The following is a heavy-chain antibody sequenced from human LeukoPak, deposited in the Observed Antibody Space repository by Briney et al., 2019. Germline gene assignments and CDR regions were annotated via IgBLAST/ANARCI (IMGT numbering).Heavy chain of an antibody. V-gene: IGHV4-34*01. CDR1: GGSFSGCY. D-gene: IGHD2-15*01. CDR2: INHSGST. Sequence: PSETLSLTCAVYGGSFSGCYWSWIRQPPGKGLEWIGEINHSGSTNYNPSLKSRVTISVDTSKNQFSLKLSSVTAADTAVYYCARVGADCSGDRCYWTYDAFDIWGQGTMVTVSS. J-gene: IGHJ3*02. CDR3: ARVGADCSGDRCYWTYDAFDI.